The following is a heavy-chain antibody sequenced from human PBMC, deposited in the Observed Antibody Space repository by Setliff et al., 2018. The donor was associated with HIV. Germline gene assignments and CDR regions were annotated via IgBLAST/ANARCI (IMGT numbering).Heavy chain of an antibody. CDR1: GFTFSDYY. CDR3: ARVRRHSGRPGTFDI. V-gene: IGHV3-11*05. Sequence: LRLSCAASGFTFSDYYMTWIRQAPGKGLEWVSYISGSSSYTNYADSVKGRFTISRDNAKNSLYLQMNSLRAEDTAVYYCARVRRHSGRPGTFDIWGQGTMVTVSS. D-gene: IGHD5-12*01. CDR2: ISGSSSYT. J-gene: IGHJ3*02.